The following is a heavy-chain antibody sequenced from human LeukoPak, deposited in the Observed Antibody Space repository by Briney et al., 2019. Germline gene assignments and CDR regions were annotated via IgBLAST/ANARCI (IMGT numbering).Heavy chain of an antibody. D-gene: IGHD3-9*01. CDR3: ARLVSYDVLTENFYKYYMDV. J-gene: IGHJ6*03. CDR1: SGSISSNNYY. CDR2: IYYTGST. Sequence: PSETLSLTCTVSSGSISSNNYYWGWIRQPPGKGLEWIGSIYYTGSTFYNPSPKSRVTMSLDALKNQFTLKVTSVTATDTAVYYCARLVSYDVLTENFYKYYMDVWGKGTTVTVSS. V-gene: IGHV4-39*01.